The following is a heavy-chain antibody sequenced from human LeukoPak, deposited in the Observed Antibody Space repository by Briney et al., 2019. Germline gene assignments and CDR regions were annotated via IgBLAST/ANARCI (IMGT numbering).Heavy chain of an antibody. CDR2: IWHDGSNK. CDR3: ARDGTSSNFDY. V-gene: IGHV3-33*01. J-gene: IGHJ4*02. CDR1: GFTFSSYG. Sequence: PGGSLRLSCAASGFTFSSYGMHWVRQAPGKGLEWVAVIWHDGSNKLYAESVKGRFTISRDDSKNTLYLQMTGLGAEDTALYYCARDGTSSNFDYWGQGTLVTVSS. D-gene: IGHD6-6*01.